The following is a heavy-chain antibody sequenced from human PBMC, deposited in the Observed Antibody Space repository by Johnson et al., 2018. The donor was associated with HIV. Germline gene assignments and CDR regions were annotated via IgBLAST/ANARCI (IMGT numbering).Heavy chain of an antibody. CDR2: ISGGGGST. CDR1: GFTFSTYA. D-gene: IGHD3-22*01. Sequence: VQLVESGGGVVQPGRSLRLSCAASGFTFSTYAMSWVRQAPGRGLEWVSAISGGGGSTYYADSVKGRFTISRDSAKNSLYLQMNSLRAEDTALYYCARGRHSSGYYTAAFDIWGQGTMVTVSS. CDR3: ARGRHSSGYYTAAFDI. V-gene: IGHV3-23*04. J-gene: IGHJ3*02.